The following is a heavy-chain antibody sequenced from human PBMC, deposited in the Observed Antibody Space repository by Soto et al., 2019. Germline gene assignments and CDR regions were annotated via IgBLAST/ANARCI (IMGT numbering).Heavy chain of an antibody. CDR3: ARLWSEREPNFDF. CDR2: IRTKANSYAT. J-gene: IGHJ4*02. V-gene: IGHV3-73*02. D-gene: IGHD1-26*01. CDR1: GYTFSDSA. Sequence: EVQLVESGGGLVQPGGSLKLSCAASGYTFSDSAMHWVRQASGKGLEWVGRIRTKANSYATVYDASVKGRFTISRDDSKNTAYLQMNSLKTEDTAVYYCARLWSEREPNFDFWGQGTLVSVSS.